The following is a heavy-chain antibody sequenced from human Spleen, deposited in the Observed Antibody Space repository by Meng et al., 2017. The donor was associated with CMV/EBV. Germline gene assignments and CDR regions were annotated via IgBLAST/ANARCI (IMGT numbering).Heavy chain of an antibody. CDR1: GYTFTSYY. CDR3: ARAAMIDNWFDP. CDR2: INPSGGST. J-gene: IGHJ5*02. Sequence: ASVKVSCKASGYTFTSYYMHWVRQAPGQGLGWMGIINPSGGSTSYAQKFQGRVTMTRDTSTSTVYMELSSLRSEDTAVYYCARAAMIDNWFDPWGQGTLVTVSS. D-gene: IGHD3-22*01. V-gene: IGHV1-46*01.